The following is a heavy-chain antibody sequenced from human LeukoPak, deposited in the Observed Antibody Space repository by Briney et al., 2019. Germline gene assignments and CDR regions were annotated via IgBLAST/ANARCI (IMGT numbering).Heavy chain of an antibody. J-gene: IGHJ1*01. Sequence: ASVMVSCKASGYTFTAYYVHWVRQAPGQGLEWIGWINPNTGDTNYAQKFQGRVTMTRDTSISTAYMELNRLRSDDTAVYYCARGSYDSSDFEYFHHWGQGALVTVSS. CDR2: INPNTGDT. V-gene: IGHV1-2*02. D-gene: IGHD3-22*01. CDR3: ARGSYDSSDFEYFHH. CDR1: GYTFTAYY.